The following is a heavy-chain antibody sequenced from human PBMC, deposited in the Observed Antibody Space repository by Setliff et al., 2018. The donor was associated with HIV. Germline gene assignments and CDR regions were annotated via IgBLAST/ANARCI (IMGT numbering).Heavy chain of an antibody. CDR2: INHRGST. CDR3: AGIIATHGTT. J-gene: IGHJ1*01. CDR1: GGSFSGYY. D-gene: IGHD6-13*01. Sequence: SETLSLTCGVDGGSFSGYYWSWIRQPPGKGLEWIGEINHRGSTNYIPSPKSRVTISVDTSKNQFSLKVSSVTAADTAVYYCAGIIATHGTTWGQGTLVTVSS. V-gene: IGHV4-34*01.